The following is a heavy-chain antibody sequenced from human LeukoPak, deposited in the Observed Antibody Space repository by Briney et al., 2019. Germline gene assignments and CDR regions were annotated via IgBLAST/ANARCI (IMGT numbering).Heavy chain of an antibody. V-gene: IGHV3-15*01. CDR1: GYFFPNAW. CDR2: IKRNEDGGIT. Sequence: GGCLRLSCTISGYFFPNAWLNWVRQAPGRGLEWVGRIKRNEDGGITDYAAPVQDRFTISRDDSKNTMYLQMNNLKTEDTAVYYCTTDRSWCTYNWGQGTLVSVST. J-gene: IGHJ4*02. CDR3: TTDRSWCTYN. D-gene: IGHD2-8*01.